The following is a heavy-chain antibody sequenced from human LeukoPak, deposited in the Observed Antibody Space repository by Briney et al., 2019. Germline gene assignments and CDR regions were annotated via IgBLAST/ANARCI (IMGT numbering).Heavy chain of an antibody. V-gene: IGHV4-34*01. D-gene: IGHD3-10*02. CDR1: GGSFSGYY. CDR3: ARGRVYYVYFDY. CDR2: INHSGST. Sequence: PSETLSLTCAVYGGSFSGYYWSWIRQPPGKGLEWIGEINHSGSTNYNPSLKSRVTISVDTSKNQFSLKLSSVTAADTAVYYCARGRVYYVYFDYWGQGTLVTVSS. J-gene: IGHJ4*02.